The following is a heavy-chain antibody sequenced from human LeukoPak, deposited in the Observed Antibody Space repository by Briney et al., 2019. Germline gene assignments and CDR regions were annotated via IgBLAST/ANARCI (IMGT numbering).Heavy chain of an antibody. J-gene: IGHJ2*01. CDR1: GGSISSSNW. CDR3: AGQLGIGLRYWYFDL. D-gene: IGHD7-27*01. V-gene: IGHV4-4*02. Sequence: PSETLSLTCAVSGGSISSSNWWSWVRQPPGKGLEWIGEIYHSGSTNYNPPLKSRVTISVDTSKNQFSLKLSSVTAADTAVYYCAGQLGIGLRYWYFDLWGRGTLVTVSS. CDR2: IYHSGST.